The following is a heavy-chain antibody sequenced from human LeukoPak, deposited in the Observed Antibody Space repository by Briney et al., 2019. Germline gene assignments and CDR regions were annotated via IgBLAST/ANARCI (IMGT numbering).Heavy chain of an antibody. CDR3: ASTVAVAGGGY. D-gene: IGHD6-19*01. Sequence: GGSLRLSCAASGFTFSSYAMHWVRQAPGKGLEYVSAISSNGGSTYYANSVKGRFTISRDNSKNTLYLQMGSLRAEDMAVYYCASTVAVAGGGYWGQGTLVTVSS. CDR1: GFTFSSYA. V-gene: IGHV3-64*01. J-gene: IGHJ4*02. CDR2: ISSNGGST.